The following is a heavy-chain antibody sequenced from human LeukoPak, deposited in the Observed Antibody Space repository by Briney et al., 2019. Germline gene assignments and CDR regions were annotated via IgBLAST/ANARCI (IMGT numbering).Heavy chain of an antibody. J-gene: IGHJ4*02. CDR1: GGSISSYY. Sequence: SETLSLTCTVSGGSISSYYWSWIRQPPGKGLEWIGHIYYSGSTNYNPSLKSRVTISLDTSKNQFSLKLSSVTAADTAVYYCARVIHGFGEYYFDYWGQGTLVTVSS. CDR2: IYYSGST. V-gene: IGHV4-59*08. D-gene: IGHD3-10*01. CDR3: ARVIHGFGEYYFDY.